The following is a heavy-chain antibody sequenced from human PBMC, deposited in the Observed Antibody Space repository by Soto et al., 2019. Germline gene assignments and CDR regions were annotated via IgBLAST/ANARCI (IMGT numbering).Heavy chain of an antibody. CDR2: INHSGST. V-gene: IGHV4-34*01. Sequence: SETLSLTCAAYGGSFSGYYWSWIRQPPGKGLEWIGEINHSGSTNYNPSLKSRVTISVDTSKNQFSLKLSSVTAADTAVYYCARALRQYHFWSGYYISWGQGTLVTVSS. CDR3: ARALRQYHFWSGYYIS. D-gene: IGHD3-3*01. CDR1: GGSFSGYY. J-gene: IGHJ4*02.